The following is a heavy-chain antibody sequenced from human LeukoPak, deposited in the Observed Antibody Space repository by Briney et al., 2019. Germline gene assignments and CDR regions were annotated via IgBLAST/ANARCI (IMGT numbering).Heavy chain of an antibody. Sequence: VASVKVSCKASGYTFTGYYMHWVRQAPGQGLEWMGWINPNSGGTNYAQKFQGRVIMTRDTSISTAYMELSRLRSDDTAVYYCARNFYFDSSGYYHYWGQGTLVTVSS. J-gene: IGHJ4*02. CDR2: INPNSGGT. CDR1: GYTFTGYY. V-gene: IGHV1-2*02. CDR3: ARNFYFDSSGYYHY. D-gene: IGHD3-22*01.